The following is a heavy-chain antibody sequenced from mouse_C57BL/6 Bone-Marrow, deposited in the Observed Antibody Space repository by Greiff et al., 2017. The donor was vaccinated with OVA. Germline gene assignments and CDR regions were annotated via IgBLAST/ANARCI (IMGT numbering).Heavy chain of an antibody. J-gene: IGHJ3*01. Sequence: QVQLQQSGPGLVQPSQSLSITCTVSGFSLTSYGVHWVRQSPGKGLEWLGVIWRGGSTDSNAAFMSRLSITKDNSKSQVFFNMKRLQTVDTAISDFAKYLDYGSSFAYWGQGTLVTVSA. V-gene: IGHV2-5*01. CDR3: AKYLDYGSSFAY. CDR2: IWRGGST. D-gene: IGHD1-1*01. CDR1: GFSLTSYG.